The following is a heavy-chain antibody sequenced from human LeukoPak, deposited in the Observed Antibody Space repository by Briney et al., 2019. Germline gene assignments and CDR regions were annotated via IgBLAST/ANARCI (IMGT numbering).Heavy chain of an antibody. CDR2: INPSGGST. CDR3: ARDPHYYCSGGSCYSDAFDI. CDR1: GYTFTSYY. J-gene: IGHJ3*02. Sequence: ASVKVSCKASGYTFTSYYMHWVRQAPGQGLEWMGIINPSGGSTSYAQKFQGRVTMTRDTSTSTVYMELSSLRSEDTAVYYCARDPHYYCSGGSCYSDAFDIWRQGTMVTVPS. D-gene: IGHD2-15*01. V-gene: IGHV1-46*01.